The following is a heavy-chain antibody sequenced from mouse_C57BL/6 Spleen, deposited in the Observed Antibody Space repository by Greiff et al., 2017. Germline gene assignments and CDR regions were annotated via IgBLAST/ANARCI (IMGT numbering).Heavy chain of an antibody. Sequence: QVQLQQSGAELVRPGASVTLSCKASGYTFTDYEMHWVKQTPVHGLEWIGAIDPETGGTAYKQKFKGKARLTADKSSSTAYMKLRSLTSEDSAVYYCTRLLGGYFGYWGQGTTLTVSA. CDR3: TRLLGGYFGY. CDR1: GYTFTDYE. D-gene: IGHD3-1*01. J-gene: IGHJ2*01. V-gene: IGHV1-15*01. CDR2: IDPETGGT.